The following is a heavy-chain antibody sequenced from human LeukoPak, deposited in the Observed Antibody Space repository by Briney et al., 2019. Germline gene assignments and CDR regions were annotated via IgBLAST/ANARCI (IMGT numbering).Heavy chain of an antibody. D-gene: IGHD3-10*01. Sequence: GGSLRLSCAASGFTFSSYSMNWVRQAPGKGLEWDATKTSSNTIYYADSVKGRFTISRDNAENSVYLQMNSLRDEDTAVYSCARAQTIFREFDGFDIWGRGTKVTVSS. J-gene: IGHJ3*02. CDR1: GFTFSSYS. V-gene: IGHV3-69-1*01. CDR3: ARAQTIFREFDGFDI. CDR2: KTSSNTI.